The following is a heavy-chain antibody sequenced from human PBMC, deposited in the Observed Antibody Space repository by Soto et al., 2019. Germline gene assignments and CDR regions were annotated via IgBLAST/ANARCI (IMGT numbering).Heavy chain of an antibody. CDR2: MNPKSGDT. CDR3: ARGTYYAFDI. D-gene: IGHD3-10*01. J-gene: IGHJ3*02. V-gene: IGHV1-8*02. CDR1: GYTFTNYD. Sequence: QVQLVQSGAEVRKPGASVKVSCKTPGYTFTNYDMNWVRQATGQGLEWVGWMNPKSGDTGYAPKFQGRVTMTRNTSISTAYMELSSLRSEDTAVYYCARGTYYAFDIWGQGTMVSVSS.